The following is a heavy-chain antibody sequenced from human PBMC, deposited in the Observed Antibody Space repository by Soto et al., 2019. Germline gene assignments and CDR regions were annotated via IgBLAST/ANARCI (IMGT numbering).Heavy chain of an antibody. CDR1: GNTFSNYY. J-gene: IGHJ4*02. D-gene: IGHD2-21*02. CDR2: INPSGGHT. V-gene: IGHV1-46*03. CDR3: ARGGHVVVLTAAFDY. Sequence: ASVKVSCKASGNTFSNYYIHWVRQAPGQGLEWMGTINPSGGHTTYAQKFLGRVTMTRDTSTSTLYMELTSLRSEDTAVYYCARGGHVVVLTAAFDYWGQGTLVTVSS.